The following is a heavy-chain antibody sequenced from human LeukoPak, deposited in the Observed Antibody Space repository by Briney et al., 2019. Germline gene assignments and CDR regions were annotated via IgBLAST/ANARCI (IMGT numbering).Heavy chain of an antibody. V-gene: IGHV3-23*01. CDR1: GFTFSSYA. D-gene: IGHD3-10*01. Sequence: PGGSLRLSCAASGFTFSSYAMSWVRQAPGKGLEWVSAISGSGGSTYYADSVKGRFTISRDNSKNTLYLQMNSLRAEDTAVYYCAKWGAYYYGSGSYSELDYWGQGTLVTVSS. J-gene: IGHJ4*02. CDR2: ISGSGGST. CDR3: AKWGAYYYGSGSYSELDY.